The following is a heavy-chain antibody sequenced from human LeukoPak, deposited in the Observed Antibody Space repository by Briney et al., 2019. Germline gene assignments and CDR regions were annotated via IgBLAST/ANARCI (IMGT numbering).Heavy chain of an antibody. CDR2: IYPGDSDT. CDR1: GYSFTNYW. V-gene: IGHV5-51*01. CDR3: AWLLTSGSNIRDRFAR. Sequence: GESLKLSCKGSGYSFTNYWIGWVRQPPGKGLEWMGFIYPGDSDTIYNPSFQGQVTLSTDNSNSTAYLQWNNLKASDTAMYYCAWLLTSGSNIRDRFARWGQGTLVTVS. D-gene: IGHD3-16*01. J-gene: IGHJ5*01.